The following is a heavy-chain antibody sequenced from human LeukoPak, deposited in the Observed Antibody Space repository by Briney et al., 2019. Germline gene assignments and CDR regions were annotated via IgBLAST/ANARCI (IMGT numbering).Heavy chain of an antibody. CDR2: MSYDGSNK. D-gene: IGHD3-10*01. J-gene: IGHJ4*02. V-gene: IGHV3-30-3*01. CDR3: ARDRYYYGSGSYFDY. CDR1: GFTFSSYA. Sequence: GGSLRLSCAASGFTFSSYAMHWVRQAPGKGLEWVAVMSYDGSNKYYADSVKGRFTISRDNSKNTLYLQMNSLRAEDTAVYYCARDRYYYGSGSYFDYWGQGALVTVSS.